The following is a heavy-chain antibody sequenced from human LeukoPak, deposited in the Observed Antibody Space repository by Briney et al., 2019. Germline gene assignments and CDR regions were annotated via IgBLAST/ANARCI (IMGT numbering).Heavy chain of an antibody. CDR1: GFTFSSYS. D-gene: IGHD6-13*01. CDR2: ISSSSSYI. J-gene: IGHJ3*02. Sequence: GGSLRLSCAASGFTFSSYSMNWVRQAPGKGLEWVSSISSSSSYIYYADSVKGRFTTSRDNAKNSLYLQMNSLRAEDTPVYYCASSSWDLGAFDIWGQGTMVTVSS. V-gene: IGHV3-21*01. CDR3: ASSSWDLGAFDI.